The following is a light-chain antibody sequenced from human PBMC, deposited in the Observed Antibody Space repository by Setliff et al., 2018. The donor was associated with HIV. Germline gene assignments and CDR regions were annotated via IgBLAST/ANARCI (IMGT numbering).Light chain of an antibody. CDR2: SNN. J-gene: IGLJ2*01. Sequence: QSALTQPPSASGTPGQRVSISCSGSSSNIGSNTVNWYQQLRGTAPKLLIYSNNQRPSGVPDRFSGSKSGTSASLAISGLQSEDEAAYFCAAWDDRLNGPVFGGGTKVTV. CDR3: AAWDDRLNGPV. V-gene: IGLV1-44*01. CDR1: SSNIGSNT.